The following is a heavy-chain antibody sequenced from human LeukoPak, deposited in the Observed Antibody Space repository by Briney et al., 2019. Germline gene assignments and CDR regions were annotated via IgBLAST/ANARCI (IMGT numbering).Heavy chain of an antibody. V-gene: IGHV4-34*01. D-gene: IGHD3-10*01. CDR3: ARGYYYYGSGSYLY. CDR1: GGSFSGYY. CDR2: INHSGST. J-gene: IGHJ4*02. Sequence: PSETLSLTCAVYGGSFSGYYWSWIRQPPGKGLEWIGEINHSGSTNYNPSLKSRVTTSVDTSKNQFPLKLSSVTAADTAVYYCARGYYYYGSGSYLYWGQGTLVTVSS.